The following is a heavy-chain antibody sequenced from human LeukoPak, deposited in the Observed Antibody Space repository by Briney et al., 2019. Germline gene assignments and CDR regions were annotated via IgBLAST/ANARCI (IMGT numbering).Heavy chain of an antibody. CDR2: IIPIFGTA. V-gene: IGHV1-69*05. J-gene: IGHJ4*02. CDR1: GGTFSSYA. CDR3: ARVPCSSTSCYGDFDY. D-gene: IGHD2-2*01. Sequence: ASVKVSCEASGGTFSSYAISWVRQAPGQGLEWMGGIIPIFGTANYAQKFQGRVTMTTDTSTSTAYMELRSLRSDDTAVYYCARVPCSSTSCYGDFDYWGQGTLVTVSS.